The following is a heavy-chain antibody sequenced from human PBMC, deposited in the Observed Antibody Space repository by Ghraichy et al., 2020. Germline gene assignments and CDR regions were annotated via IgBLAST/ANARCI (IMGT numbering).Heavy chain of an antibody. CDR1: GGSFSGYY. CDR3: ARGRGYCSSSSCPTSYYYYYMDV. Sequence: SETLSLTCAVYGGSFSGYYWSWIRQPPGKGLEWIGEINHSGSTNYNSSLKSRVTISVDTSKKQFSLKLSSVTAADTAVYYCARGRGYCSSSSCPTSYYYYYMDVWGKGTTVTVSS. J-gene: IGHJ6*03. D-gene: IGHD2-2*01. V-gene: IGHV4-34*01. CDR2: INHSGST.